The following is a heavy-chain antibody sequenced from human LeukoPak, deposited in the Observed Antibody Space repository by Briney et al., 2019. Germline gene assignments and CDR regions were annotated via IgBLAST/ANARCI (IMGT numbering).Heavy chain of an antibody. CDR1: GDSVSDNSHS. V-gene: IGHV4-39*07. CDR3: SRGIVVLSGAAPFDF. Sequence: SETLSLTCTVSGDSVSDNSHSWGWIRQAPGTGLEGVVSIYFAGTPFVRPPLRSRLTPSLDTAKNQFSMSLSSVSAADTAFYSCSRGIVVLSGAAPFDFWGQGALVTVSS. J-gene: IGHJ4*02. D-gene: IGHD4/OR15-4a*01. CDR2: IYFAGTP.